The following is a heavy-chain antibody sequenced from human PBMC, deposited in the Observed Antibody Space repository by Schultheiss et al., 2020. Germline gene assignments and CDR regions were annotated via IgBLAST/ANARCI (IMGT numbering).Heavy chain of an antibody. D-gene: IGHD6-13*01. Sequence: WGSLRLSCAASGFTFSSYGMHWVRQAPGKGLEWVAVIWYDGSNKYYADSVKGRFTISRDNSKNTLYLQMNSLRAEDTAVYYCAKDRIAAALDYWGQGTLVTVSS. CDR3: AKDRIAAALDY. CDR1: GFTFSSYG. V-gene: IGHV3-33*06. J-gene: IGHJ4*02. CDR2: IWYDGSNK.